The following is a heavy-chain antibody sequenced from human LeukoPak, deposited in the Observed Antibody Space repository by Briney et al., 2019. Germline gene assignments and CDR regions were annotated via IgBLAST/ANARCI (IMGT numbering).Heavy chain of an antibody. V-gene: IGHV1-18*01. Sequence: ASVKVSCNASGYTFTSYGISWVRQAPGQGLEWMGWISAHNGNTNYAQKLRGRVTMTTDTSTSTAYMELRSLRSDDTAVYFCAMGDTAMIKYWGQGTLVTVSS. CDR1: GYTFTSYG. D-gene: IGHD5-18*01. J-gene: IGHJ4*02. CDR2: ISAHNGNT. CDR3: AMGDTAMIKY.